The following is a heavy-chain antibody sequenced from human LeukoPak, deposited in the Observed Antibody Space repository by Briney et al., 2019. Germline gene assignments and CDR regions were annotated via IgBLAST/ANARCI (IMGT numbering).Heavy chain of an antibody. CDR2: IDRGVGST. CDR1: GFTFSLYD. Sequence: GGSLRLSCAASGFTFSLYDMSWVRQAPGKGLECVSAIDRGVGSTYYADSVKGRFTISRDNSKNTLYLQMNSLRAEDTAVYYCARDLKGGLQGSDYWGQGTLVTVSS. CDR3: ARDLKGGLQGSDY. J-gene: IGHJ4*02. D-gene: IGHD5-24*01. V-gene: IGHV3-23*01.